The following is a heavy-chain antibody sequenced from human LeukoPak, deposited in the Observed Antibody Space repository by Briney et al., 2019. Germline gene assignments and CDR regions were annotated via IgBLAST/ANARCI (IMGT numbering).Heavy chain of an antibody. CDR2: ISTSAGST. Sequence: GGSLRLSCAASGFTFSSYAMSWVRRAPGKGLEWVSAISTSAGSTYYADSVKGRFTISRDNSKNTLYLQMNSLRAEDTAVYYCAKGFGYCSSTSCYNPHYYYYYGMDVWGQGTTVTVSS. J-gene: IGHJ6*02. V-gene: IGHV3-23*01. D-gene: IGHD2-2*02. CDR1: GFTFSSYA. CDR3: AKGFGYCSSTSCYNPHYYYYYGMDV.